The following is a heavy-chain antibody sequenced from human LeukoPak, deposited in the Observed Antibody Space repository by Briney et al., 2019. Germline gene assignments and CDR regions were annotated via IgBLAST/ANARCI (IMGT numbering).Heavy chain of an antibody. CDR3: ARDQAITMIVVVNPLDAFDI. V-gene: IGHV4-39*07. Sequence: SETLSLTCTVSGGSISSSSYYWGWLRQPPGTGLEWIGSIYYSGSTYYNPSLKSRVTISVDTSKNQFSLKLSSVTAADTAVYYCARDQAITMIVVVNPLDAFDIWGQGTMVAVSS. CDR1: GGSISSSSYY. D-gene: IGHD3-22*01. CDR2: IYYSGST. J-gene: IGHJ3*02.